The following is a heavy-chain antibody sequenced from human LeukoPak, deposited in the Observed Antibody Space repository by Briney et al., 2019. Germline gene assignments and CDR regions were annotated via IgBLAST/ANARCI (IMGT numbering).Heavy chain of an antibody. J-gene: IGHJ4*02. CDR3: VSPRGFSYGYFDY. CDR1: GGSISSSSAY. V-gene: IGHV4-39*01. CDR2: IYYSKNT. D-gene: IGHD5-18*01. Sequence: SETLSLTCTVSGGSISSSSAYWGWIRQPPGKGLEWIGSIYYSKNTYYNQSLKSRVTISADTSKNQFSLTLGSVSATDTAVYYCVSPRGFSYGYFDYWGQGTLVTVSS.